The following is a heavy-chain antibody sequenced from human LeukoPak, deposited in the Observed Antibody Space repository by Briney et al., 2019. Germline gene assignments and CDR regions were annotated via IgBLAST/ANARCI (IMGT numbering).Heavy chain of an antibody. CDR3: AVQITMIVVVPYFDY. CDR2: ISGTGTTI. V-gene: IGHV3-11*04. Sequence: GWSLRLSCAASGLTFSDYYMTWIRQAPGKGLEWVSSISGTGTTIYSADSVRGLFTVSRDNARNSLFLHMNSLRAEDTAVYYCAVQITMIVVVPYFDYWGQGTLVTVSS. J-gene: IGHJ4*02. CDR1: GLTFSDYY. D-gene: IGHD3-22*01.